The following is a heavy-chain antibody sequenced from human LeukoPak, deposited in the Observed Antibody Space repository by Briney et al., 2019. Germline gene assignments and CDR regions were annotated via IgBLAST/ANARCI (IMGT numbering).Heavy chain of an antibody. CDR1: GFTFSTYA. CDR2: ISGRDGRT. CDR3: AKGPQNYYGSGNDY. D-gene: IGHD3-10*01. Sequence: PGGSLRLSCAASGFTFSTYAMSWVRQAPGKGLEWVSNISGRDGRTYYADSVKGRFTISRDNSKNTLYLQMNSLRADDTAVYYCAKGPQNYYGSGNDYWGQGTLVTVSS. V-gene: IGHV3-23*01. J-gene: IGHJ4*02.